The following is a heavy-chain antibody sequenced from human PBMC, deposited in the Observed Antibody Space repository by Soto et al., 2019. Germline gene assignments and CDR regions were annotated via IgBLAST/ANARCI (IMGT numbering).Heavy chain of an antibody. CDR3: AKESELAHPNYFDY. V-gene: IGHV3-23*01. CDR2: ISGSGDST. Sequence: EVSLLESGGDLVQPGGSLRLSCTASGFTFSSYAMSWVRQAPGKGLEWVSVISGSGDSTNYADSVKGRFTISRDNSKNTLFLQINSLRAEDTAIYYCAKESELAHPNYFDYWGQGTLVTVSS. J-gene: IGHJ4*02. D-gene: IGHD1-7*01. CDR1: GFTFSSYA.